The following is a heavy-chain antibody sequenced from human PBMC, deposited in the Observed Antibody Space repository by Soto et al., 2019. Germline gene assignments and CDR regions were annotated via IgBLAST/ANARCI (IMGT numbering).Heavy chain of an antibody. CDR1: GDSVGNGPYY. CDR3: ARVGSSCHSGGCYYYYGLGV. CDR2: IYYSGST. D-gene: IGHD1-26*01. Sequence: QVRLQESGPGLVKPSETLSLSCLVSGDSVGNGPYYWSWIRQSPGEGLEWIAYIYYSGSTNVNPSLESRVHISRDMSKNQFFLELRSVTAADAAVYFCARVGSSCHSGGCYYYYGLGVWGQGTTVAISS. V-gene: IGHV4-61*01. J-gene: IGHJ6*02.